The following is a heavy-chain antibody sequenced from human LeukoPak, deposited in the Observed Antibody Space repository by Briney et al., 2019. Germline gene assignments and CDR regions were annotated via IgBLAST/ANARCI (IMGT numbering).Heavy chain of an antibody. CDR1: GGSISSGGYS. J-gene: IGHJ4*02. CDR3: ARGEEVGATPFDY. CDR2: IYHSGST. V-gene: IGHV4-30-2*01. D-gene: IGHD1-26*01. Sequence: SETLSLTCAVSGGSISSGGYSWSWIRQPPGKGLEWIGYIYHSGSTYYNPSLKSRVTISVDRSKSQFSLKLSSVTAADTAVYYCARGEEVGATPFDYWGQGTLVTVSS.